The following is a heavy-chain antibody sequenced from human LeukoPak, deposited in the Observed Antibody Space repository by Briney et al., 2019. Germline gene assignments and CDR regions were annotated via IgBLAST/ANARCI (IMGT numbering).Heavy chain of an antibody. CDR1: GFTFSSYS. V-gene: IGHV3-21*01. CDR3: ARRAAAAQIFDH. J-gene: IGHJ4*02. Sequence: AGGSLRLSCAASGFTFSSYSMNWVRQAPGKGLEWVSSISSSSSYIYYADSVKGRFTISRDNAKNSLYLQMNSLRAEDTAVYYCARRAAAAQIFDHWGQGTLVTVSS. D-gene: IGHD6-13*01. CDR2: ISSSSSYI.